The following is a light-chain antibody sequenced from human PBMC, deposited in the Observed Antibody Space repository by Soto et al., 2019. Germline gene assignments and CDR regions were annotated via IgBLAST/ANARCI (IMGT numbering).Light chain of an antibody. CDR1: ASNFGAGYD. Sequence: QSVLTQPPSVSGAPGQRVTISCTGSASNFGAGYDVHWYQHLPGTAPKLLIYGDNNRPSGVPDRFSGSKSGTSASLAITRLQAEDEADYYCQSYDISLHNYVFGTGTKLTVL. CDR2: GDN. J-gene: IGLJ1*01. V-gene: IGLV1-40*01. CDR3: QSYDISLHNYV.